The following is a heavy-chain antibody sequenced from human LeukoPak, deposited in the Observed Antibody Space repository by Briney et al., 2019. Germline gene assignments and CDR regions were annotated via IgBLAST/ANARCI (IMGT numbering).Heavy chain of an antibody. CDR2: ISYDGSNK. J-gene: IGHJ4*02. D-gene: IGHD3-22*01. CDR1: GFTFSSYG. Sequence: GRSLRLSRAASGFTFSSYGMHWVRQAPGKGLEWVAVISYDGSNKYYADSVKGRFTISRDNSKNTLYLQMNSLRAEDTAVYYCARDWATNNYDSSGYYYYWGQGTLVTVSS. V-gene: IGHV3-30*03. CDR3: ARDWATNNYDSSGYYYY.